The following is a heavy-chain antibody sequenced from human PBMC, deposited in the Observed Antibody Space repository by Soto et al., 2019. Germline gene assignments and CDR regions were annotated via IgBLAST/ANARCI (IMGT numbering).Heavy chain of an antibody. V-gene: IGHV3-11*05. CDR3: ARIIAAAGGRWYFDL. J-gene: IGHJ2*01. D-gene: IGHD6-13*01. CDR2: INSSSTYT. CDR1: GFTFSDYY. Sequence: QVQLVESGGGLVKPGGSLRLSCAASGFTFSDYYMSWIRRAPGKGLEWVSYINSSSTYTNYADSVKGRFTISRDNAKNSLYLQMNSPRAEDTAVYYCARIIAAAGGRWYFDLWGRGTLVTVSS.